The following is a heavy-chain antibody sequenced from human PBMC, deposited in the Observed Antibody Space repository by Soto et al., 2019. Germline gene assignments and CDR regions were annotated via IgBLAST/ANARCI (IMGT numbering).Heavy chain of an antibody. D-gene: IGHD2-15*01. CDR2: IYYSGST. V-gene: IGHV4-39*01. CDR1: GGSISSSSYY. CDR3: ARLLVVVVIDSDGMDV. Sequence: SLTCTVSGGSISSSSYYWGWIRQPPGKGLEWIGSIYYSGSTYYNPSLKSRVTISVDTSKNQFSLKLSSVTAADTAVYYCARLLVVVVIDSDGMDVWGQGTTVTVS. J-gene: IGHJ6*02.